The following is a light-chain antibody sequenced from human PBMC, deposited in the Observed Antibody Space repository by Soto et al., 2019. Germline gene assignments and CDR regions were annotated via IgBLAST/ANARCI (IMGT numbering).Light chain of an antibody. J-gene: IGLJ1*01. CDR3: NSYTGRSARYV. CDR2: DVT. Sequence: ALTQPASVSGSPGQSITISCTGTSSDVGAYNYVSWYQQHPGKAPKLMIYDVTNRPSGVSDRFSGSKSGNTASLTISGLRAEDEADYYCNSYTGRSARYVFGTGTKVTV. CDR1: SSDVGAYNY. V-gene: IGLV2-14*01.